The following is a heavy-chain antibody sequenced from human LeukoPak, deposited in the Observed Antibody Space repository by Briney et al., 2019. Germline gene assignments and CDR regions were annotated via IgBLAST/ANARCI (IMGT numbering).Heavy chain of an antibody. Sequence: GGSLRLSCAASGFTFSSYAMSWVRQAPGKGLEWVSAISGNGGSTYYAHSVKGRFTISRDNSKNTLYVQMNSLGAEDTAVYYCTKGRWTGSQRLFDSWGREPWSPSPQ. CDR2: ISGNGGST. J-gene: IGHJ4*02. D-gene: IGHD5-12*01. CDR3: TKGRWTGSQRLFDS. V-gene: IGHV3-23*01. CDR1: GFTFSSYA.